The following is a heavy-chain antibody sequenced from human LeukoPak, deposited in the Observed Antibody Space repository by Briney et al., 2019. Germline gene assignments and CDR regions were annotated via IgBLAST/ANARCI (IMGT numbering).Heavy chain of an antibody. J-gene: IGHJ4*02. CDR1: GGTFSSYA. D-gene: IGHD3-22*01. CDR2: IIPIFGTA. Sequence: GSSVKVSCKSSGGTFSSYAISWVRQAPGQGLEWMGRIIPIFGTANYAQKFQDRVTITTDESTSTAYMELGSMRSEDTAVYYCARDAPYDSSGQRYWGQGNLVTVSS. V-gene: IGHV1-69*05. CDR3: ARDAPYDSSGQRY.